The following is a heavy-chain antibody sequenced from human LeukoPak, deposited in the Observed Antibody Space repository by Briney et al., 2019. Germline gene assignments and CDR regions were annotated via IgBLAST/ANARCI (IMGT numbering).Heavy chain of an antibody. Sequence: SETLSLTCTVSGGSISSSSYYWGWIRQPPGKGLEWIGSIYYSGSTYYNPSLKSRVTVSVDTSKNQFSLKLSSVTAADTAVYYCARHINWFDPWGQGTLVTVSS. V-gene: IGHV4-39*01. CDR3: ARHINWFDP. J-gene: IGHJ5*02. CDR2: IYYSGST. CDR1: GGSISSSSYY.